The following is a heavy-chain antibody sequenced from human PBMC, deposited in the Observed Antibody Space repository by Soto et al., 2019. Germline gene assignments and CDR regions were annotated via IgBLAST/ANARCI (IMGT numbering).Heavy chain of an antibody. V-gene: IGHV3-73*02. CDR3: TRDLFSYDYSGILWFDP. CDR2: IRSKGHNYAT. Sequence: EVQLVESEGGLVQPGGSLKLSCAASGFAFSGSAMYWVRQASGKGPEWVGRIRSKGHNYATEYAASVKGRFTISRDDSKNTAYLQMNSLQTEDTAVYYCTRDLFSYDYSGILWFDPWGQGTLVTVSS. D-gene: IGHD3-16*01. CDR1: GFAFSGSA. J-gene: IGHJ5*02.